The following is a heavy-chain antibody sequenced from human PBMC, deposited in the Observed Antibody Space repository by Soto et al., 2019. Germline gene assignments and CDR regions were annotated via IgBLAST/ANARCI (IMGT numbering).Heavy chain of an antibody. D-gene: IGHD6-19*01. CDR3: ATDRKQWLVRDAFDI. Sequence: ASVKVSCKASGYTFTSYGISWVRQAPGQGLEWMGRISAYNGNTNYAQKLQGRVTMTTDTSTSTAYMELRSLRSDDTAVYYCATDRKQWLVRDAFDIWGQGIMVTVSS. CDR2: ISAYNGNT. J-gene: IGHJ3*02. CDR1: GYTFTSYG. V-gene: IGHV1-18*01.